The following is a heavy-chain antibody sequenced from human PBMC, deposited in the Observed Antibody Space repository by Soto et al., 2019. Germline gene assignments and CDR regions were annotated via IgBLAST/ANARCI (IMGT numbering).Heavy chain of an antibody. CDR2: ISSSSSYI. V-gene: IGHV3-21*01. CDR1: GFTFSSYS. Sequence: GGSLRLSCAASGFTFSSYSMNWVRQAPGKGLEWVSSISSSSSYIYYADSVKGRFTISRDNAKNSLYLQMNSLRAEDTAVYYCARDRRLTAFDPWGQGTLVTVSS. J-gene: IGHJ5*02. CDR3: ARDRRLTAFDP.